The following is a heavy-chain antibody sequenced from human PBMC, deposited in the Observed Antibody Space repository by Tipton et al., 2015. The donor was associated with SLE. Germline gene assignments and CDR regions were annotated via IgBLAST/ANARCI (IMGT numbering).Heavy chain of an antibody. CDR3: ARGGFIAYYYYYMDV. V-gene: IGHV4-59*12. CDR1: GGSISSDH. D-gene: IGHD3-16*02. Sequence: TLSLTCSVSGGSISSDHWIWIRQPPGKGLEWLGYISDGGGTNYNPSLKSRVTISVDPAKNQFSLKLSSVTAADTAVYYCARGGFIAYYYYYMDVWGKGTTVTVSS. J-gene: IGHJ6*03. CDR2: ISDGGGT.